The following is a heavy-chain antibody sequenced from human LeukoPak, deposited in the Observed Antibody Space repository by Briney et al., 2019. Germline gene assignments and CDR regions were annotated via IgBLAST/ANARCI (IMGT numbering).Heavy chain of an antibody. Sequence: GRSLRLSCAASGFTFDDYAMHWVRQAPGKGLEWVSGISWNSGSIGYADSVKGRFTISRDNAKNSLYLQMNSLRAEDTALYYCASRGGYCSGGSCYQFDYWGQGTLVTVSS. CDR1: GFTFDDYA. CDR2: ISWNSGSI. V-gene: IGHV3-9*01. J-gene: IGHJ4*02. CDR3: ASRGGYCSGGSCYQFDY. D-gene: IGHD2-15*01.